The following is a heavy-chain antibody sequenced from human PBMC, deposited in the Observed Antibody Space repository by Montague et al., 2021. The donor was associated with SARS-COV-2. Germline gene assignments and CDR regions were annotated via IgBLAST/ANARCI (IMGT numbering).Heavy chain of an antibody. J-gene: IGHJ5*02. CDR2: IYGDDDN. V-gene: IGHV2-5*02. CDR3: AHFGILRYFDP. CDR1: GFSLSTSEVG. D-gene: IGHD3-9*01. Sequence: PALVKPTQTLTLTCTFSGFSLSTSEVGVGWIRQPPGKAPEFLAHIYGDDDNRYKPSLKSRLTITKVTSKNQVVLTMTNVDPVDTATYYCAHFGILRYFDPGGQGTLVTVSS.